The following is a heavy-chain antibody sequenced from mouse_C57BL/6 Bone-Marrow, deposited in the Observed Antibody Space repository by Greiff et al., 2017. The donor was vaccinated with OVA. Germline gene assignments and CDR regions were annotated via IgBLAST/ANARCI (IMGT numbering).Heavy chain of an antibody. Sequence: QVQLQQPGTELVKPGASVKLSCKASGYTFTSYWMHWVKQRPGQGLEWLGNINPSNGGTNYNEKLKGKATLTVDKSSSTAYMPVSSLTSEDSAVYYCARFYYGSSYWYFDVWGTGTTVTVSS. CDR3: ARFYYGSSYWYFDV. CDR2: INPSNGGT. V-gene: IGHV1-53*01. D-gene: IGHD1-1*01. J-gene: IGHJ1*03. CDR1: GYTFTSYW.